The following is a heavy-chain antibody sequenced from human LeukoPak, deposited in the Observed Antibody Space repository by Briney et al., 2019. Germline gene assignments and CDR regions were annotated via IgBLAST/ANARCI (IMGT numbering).Heavy chain of an antibody. CDR2: IFTSGST. Sequence: PSETLSLTCAVSGYSISSGDYWGWIRQPPGKGLEWIGSIFTSGSTYYNPSLKSRVTISADTSKRHFSLKLSSVTAADTAVYYCARNRSEPLGNGGSFDYWGQGTLVTVSS. J-gene: IGHJ4*02. D-gene: IGHD3-16*01. CDR3: ARNRSEPLGNGGSFDY. V-gene: IGHV4-38-2*01. CDR1: GYSISSGDY.